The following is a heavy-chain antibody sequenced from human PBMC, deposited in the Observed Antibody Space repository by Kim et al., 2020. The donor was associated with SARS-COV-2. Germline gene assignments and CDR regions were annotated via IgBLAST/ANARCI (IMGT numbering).Heavy chain of an antibody. Sequence: GGSLRLSCAASGFTFSSYGMHWVRQAPGKGLEWVAVISYDGSNKYYADSVKGRFTISRDNSKNTLYLQMNSLRAEDTAVYYCAKDWASTPAYTWFDPWGQGTRVPVSS. D-gene: IGHD3-16*01. CDR3: AKDWASTPAYTWFDP. V-gene: IGHV3-30*18. CDR1: GFTFSSYG. J-gene: IGHJ5*02. CDR2: ISYDGSNK.